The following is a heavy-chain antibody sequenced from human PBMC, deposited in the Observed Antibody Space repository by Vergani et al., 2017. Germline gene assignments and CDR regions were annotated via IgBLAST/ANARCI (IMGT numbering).Heavy chain of an antibody. D-gene: IGHD4-11*01. CDR3: ARDLETTVDY. Sequence: QLQLQESGPGLVKPSETLSLTCTVSGCSISSSSYYWGWIRQPPGKGLAWIGSIYYSGSTYYNPSLKSRVTISVDTSKNQFSLKLSSVTAADTAVYYCARDLETTVDYWGQGTLVTVSS. CDR1: GCSISSSSYY. V-gene: IGHV4-39*07. J-gene: IGHJ4*02. CDR2: IYYSGST.